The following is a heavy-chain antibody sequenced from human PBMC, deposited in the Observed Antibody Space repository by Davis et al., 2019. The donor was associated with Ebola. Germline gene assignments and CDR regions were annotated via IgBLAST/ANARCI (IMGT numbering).Heavy chain of an antibody. D-gene: IGHD6-6*01. J-gene: IGHJ3*02. V-gene: IGHV4-39*07. CDR2: VYYRGDT. CDR1: GDSVNTGTYY. Sequence: SETLSLTCTVSGDSVNTGTYYWAWIRQPPGKGLEWIGNVYYRGDTFSNPSLESRVTLSIDASKNQFSLKLTSVSAADTAVYYCARGLFEFSHSSLDGFAMWGPGTMVTVSS. CDR3: ARGLFEFSHSSLDGFAM.